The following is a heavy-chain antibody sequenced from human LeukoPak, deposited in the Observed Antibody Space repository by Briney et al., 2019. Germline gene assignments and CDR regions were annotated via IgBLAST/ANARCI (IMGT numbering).Heavy chain of an antibody. CDR3: ARASGHYYYYYGMDV. CDR2: IYYSGST. Sequence: SETLSLTCTVSGGSVSRGSYYWSWIRQPPGKGLAWIGYIYYSGSTNYNPSLKGRVTISVDTSKNQFSLKLSSVTAADTAVYYCARASGHYYYYYGMDVWGQGTTVTVSS. CDR1: GGSVSRGSYY. D-gene: IGHD3-10*01. V-gene: IGHV4-61*01. J-gene: IGHJ6*02.